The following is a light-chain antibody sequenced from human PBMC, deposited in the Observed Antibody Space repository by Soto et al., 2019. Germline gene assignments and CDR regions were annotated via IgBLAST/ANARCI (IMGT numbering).Light chain of an antibody. CDR3: QQYGSSPYT. CDR1: QSVSSSY. J-gene: IGKJ2*01. Sequence: EIVLTQSTGTLSLSPGERATLSCRASQSVSSSYLAWYQQKPGQAPRLLIYGASSRATGIPDRFSGSGSGTDFTLTISRLEPEDFAVYYCQQYGSSPYTFGQGTTLEIK. CDR2: GAS. V-gene: IGKV3-20*01.